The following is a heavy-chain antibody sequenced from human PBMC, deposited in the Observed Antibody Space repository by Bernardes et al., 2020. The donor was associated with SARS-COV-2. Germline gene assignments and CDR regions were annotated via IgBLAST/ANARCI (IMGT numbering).Heavy chain of an antibody. J-gene: IGHJ5*02. V-gene: IGHV4-39*01. CDR2: IYYSGST. CDR3: ARQRGSITMIVVVQNWLDP. D-gene: IGHD3-22*01. CDR1: GGSISSSSYY. Sequence: SETLSLTCTVSGGSISSSSYYWGWIRQPPGKGLEWIGSIYYSGSTYYNPSLKSRVTISVDTSKNQFSLKLSSVTAADTDVYYCARQRGSITMIVVVQNWLDPWGQGTMVTGST.